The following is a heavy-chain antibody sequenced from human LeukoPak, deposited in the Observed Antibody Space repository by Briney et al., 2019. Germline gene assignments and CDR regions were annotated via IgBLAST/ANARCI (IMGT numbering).Heavy chain of an antibody. CDR2: IIPILGIA. CDR3: AAREDYYCSGSYFEHFDY. D-gene: IGHD3-10*01. CDR1: GGTFSSYA. V-gene: IGHV1-69*04. J-gene: IGHJ4*02. Sequence: GASVKVSCKASGGTFSSYAISWVRQAPGQGLEWMGRIIPILGIANYAQKFQGRVTITADKSTSTAYMELSSLRSEDTAVYYCAAREDYYCSGSYFEHFDYWRQGTLVTVSS.